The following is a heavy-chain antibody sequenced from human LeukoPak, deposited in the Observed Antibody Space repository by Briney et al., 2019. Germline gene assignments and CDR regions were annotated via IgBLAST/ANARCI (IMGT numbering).Heavy chain of an antibody. CDR3: ARGRVAARREWFDP. J-gene: IGHJ5*02. Sequence: TSETLSLTCTVSGGSISSYYWSWIRQPAGKGLEWIGRIYTSGSTNYNPSLKSRVTMSVDTSKNQFSLKLSSVTAADTAVYYCARGRVAARREWFDPWGQGTLVTVSS. CDR2: IYTSGST. V-gene: IGHV4-4*07. CDR1: GGSISSYY. D-gene: IGHD6-6*01.